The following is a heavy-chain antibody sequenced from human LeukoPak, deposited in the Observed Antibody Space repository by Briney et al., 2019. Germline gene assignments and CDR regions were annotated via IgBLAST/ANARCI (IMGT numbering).Heavy chain of an antibody. V-gene: IGHV3-11*05. CDR1: GFTFSDYY. D-gene: IGHD5-18*01. Sequence: GGSLRLSCVASGFTFSDYYMSWIRQAPGKGLEWVSYISSSGDYTNYADSVKGRFPISRDNTKNSLYLQMNSLRPEDTAVYYCARDRGYSSFDYWGQGTLVTVPS. CDR3: ARDRGYSSFDY. J-gene: IGHJ4*02. CDR2: ISSSGDYT.